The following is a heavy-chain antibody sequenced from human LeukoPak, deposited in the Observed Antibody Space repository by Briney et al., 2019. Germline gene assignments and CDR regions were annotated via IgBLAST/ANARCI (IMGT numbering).Heavy chain of an antibody. J-gene: IGHJ5*02. D-gene: IGHD2-2*02. V-gene: IGHV3-23*01. CDR3: AKGGYCSSTRCYNYNWFDP. CDR1: GFTFSSYA. Sequence: GGSLRLSCAASGFTFSSYAMSWVRQALGKGLEWVSAISGSGGSTYYADSVKGRFTISRDNSKNTLYLQMNSLRAEDTAVYYCAKGGYCSSTRCYNYNWFDPWGQGTLFTVSS. CDR2: ISGSGGST.